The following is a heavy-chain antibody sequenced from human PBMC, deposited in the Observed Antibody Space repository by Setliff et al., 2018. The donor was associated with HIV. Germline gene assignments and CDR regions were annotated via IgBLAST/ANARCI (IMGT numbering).Heavy chain of an antibody. J-gene: IGHJ3*02. D-gene: IGHD3-3*01. CDR2: IYTSGST. CDR1: GGSINSGSYY. CDR3: ARAPYYDFWSGYFSLTNLHVFDI. Sequence: PSETLSLTCTVSGGSINSGSYYWSWIRQPAGKGLEWIGHIYTSGSTNYNPSLKSRVTISVDTSMNQFSLKLTSVTAADTAVYYCARAPYYDFWSGYFSLTNLHVFDIWGQGTMVTVSS. V-gene: IGHV4-61*09.